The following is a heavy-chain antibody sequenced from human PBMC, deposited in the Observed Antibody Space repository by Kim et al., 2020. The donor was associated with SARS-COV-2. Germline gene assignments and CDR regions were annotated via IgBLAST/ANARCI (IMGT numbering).Heavy chain of an antibody. Sequence: ASVKVSCKASGYTFTGYYMHWVRQAPGQGLEWMGRINPNSGGTNYAQKFQGRVTMTRDTSISTAYMELSRLRSDDTAVYYCARAYYDILTGYYYGYYYMDVWGKGTTVTVSS. CDR3: ARAYYDILTGYYYGYYYMDV. CDR1: GYTFTGYY. D-gene: IGHD3-9*01. J-gene: IGHJ6*03. CDR2: INPNSGGT. V-gene: IGHV1-2*06.